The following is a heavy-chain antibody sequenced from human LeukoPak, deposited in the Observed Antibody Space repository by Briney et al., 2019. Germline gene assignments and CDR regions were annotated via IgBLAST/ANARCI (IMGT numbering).Heavy chain of an antibody. J-gene: IGHJ6*02. CDR2: IYYSGST. V-gene: IGHV4-59*01. CDR3: ARLRFLEWFNPENYGMDV. Sequence: SETLSLTCTVSGGSISSYYWSWIRQPPGKGLEGIGYIYYSGSTNYNPSLKSRVTISVDTSKNQFSLKLSSVTAADTAVYYCARLRFLEWFNPENYGMDVWGQGTTVTVSS. D-gene: IGHD3-3*01. CDR1: GGSISSYY.